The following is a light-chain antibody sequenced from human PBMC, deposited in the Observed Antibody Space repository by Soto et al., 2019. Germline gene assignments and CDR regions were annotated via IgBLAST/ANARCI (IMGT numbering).Light chain of an antibody. CDR1: QSPLFSNGVTY. V-gene: IGKV2-30*01. Sequence: VVMTQSPLSLPVTLGQPASISCRSSQSPLFSNGVTYLSLFHQRPGQSPRRLIYEVSRRDSGVPDRFSGSGSGTDFTLKIRRVEAEDAGVYYCMQGTYWPPTFGQGTKVEIK. CDR3: MQGTYWPPT. CDR2: EVS. J-gene: IGKJ1*01.